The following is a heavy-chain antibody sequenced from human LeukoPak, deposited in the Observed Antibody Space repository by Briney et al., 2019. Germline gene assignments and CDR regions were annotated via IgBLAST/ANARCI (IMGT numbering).Heavy chain of an antibody. CDR3: ARVAPRGSGYSHFDY. V-gene: IGHV4-59*12. J-gene: IGHJ4*02. Sequence: SVTLSLTCSVSGGSISGYYWSWLRQPPGKGLEWIGYIHYSGNTNYNPSIESRVNISVDTSKNQFSLKLGSVTATDTAVYYCARVAPRGSGYSHFDYWGQGTLVTVPS. D-gene: IGHD3-22*01. CDR2: IHYSGNT. CDR1: GGSISGYY.